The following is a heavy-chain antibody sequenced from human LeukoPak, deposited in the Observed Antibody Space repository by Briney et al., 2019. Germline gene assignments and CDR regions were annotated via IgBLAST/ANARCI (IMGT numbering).Heavy chain of an antibody. D-gene: IGHD2-15*01. Sequence: GGSLRLSCVASGFSFNIYGMSRVRRAPGQGLEWVSTIRDSGDRRYYADSVKGRFTISRDNSKSTLYLQMNSLRAENTAVYYCAQSYAFWQSGSWFFPFSDSWGQGTLVTVSS. J-gene: IGHJ5*01. V-gene: IGHV3-23*01. CDR1: GFSFNIYG. CDR2: IRDSGDRR. CDR3: AQSYAFWQSGSWFFPFSDS.